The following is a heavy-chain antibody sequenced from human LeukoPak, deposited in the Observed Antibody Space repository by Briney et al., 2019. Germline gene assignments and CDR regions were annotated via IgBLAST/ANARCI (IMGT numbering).Heavy chain of an antibody. J-gene: IGHJ5*02. CDR2: INPNSGGT. CDR3: ARVLSRAGNWFDP. Sequence: ASVKVSCKASGYTFTGYSMHWVRQAPGQGLEWMGWINPNSGGTNYAQKFQGRVTMTRDTSISTAYMELSRLRSDDTAVYYCARVLSRAGNWFDPWGQGTLVTVSS. V-gene: IGHV1-2*02. D-gene: IGHD3-9*01. CDR1: GYTFTGYS.